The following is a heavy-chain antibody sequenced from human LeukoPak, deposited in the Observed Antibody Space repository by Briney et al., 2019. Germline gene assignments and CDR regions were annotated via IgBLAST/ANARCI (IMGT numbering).Heavy chain of an antibody. CDR2: ISGSGGST. Sequence: GGSLRLSCAASGFTFSSYAMSWVRQAPGKGLEWVSAISGSGGSTYYADSVKGRFTISRDNSKNTLYLQMNSLRAEDTAVYYCAKENYDLSVTSPSWEIEVPTYYGMDVWAKGPRSPSP. D-gene: IGHD3-3*01. V-gene: IGHV3-23*01. CDR3: AKENYDLSVTSPSWEIEVPTYYGMDV. CDR1: GFTFSSYA. J-gene: IGHJ6*02.